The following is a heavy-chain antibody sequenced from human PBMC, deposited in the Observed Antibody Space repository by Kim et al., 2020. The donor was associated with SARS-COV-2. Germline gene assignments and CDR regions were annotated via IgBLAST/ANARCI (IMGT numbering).Heavy chain of an antibody. J-gene: IGHJ5*02. CDR1: GGSISSSSYY. V-gene: IGHV4-39*01. Sequence: SETLSLTCTVSGGSISSSSYYWGWIRQPPGKGLEWIGSIYYSGSTYYNPSLKSRVTISVDTSKNQFSLKLSSVTAADTAVYYCARQSSGWYGNWFDPWGQGTLVTVSS. CDR2: IYYSGST. D-gene: IGHD6-19*01. CDR3: ARQSSGWYGNWFDP.